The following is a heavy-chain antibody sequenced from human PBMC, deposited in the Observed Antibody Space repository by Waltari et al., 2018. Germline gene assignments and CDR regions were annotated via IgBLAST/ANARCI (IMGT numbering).Heavy chain of an antibody. D-gene: IGHD5-12*01. Sequence: QLQLQESGPGLLKPSETLSLTCSVSGGSIITDRHYWGWIRQPPGQGLEWIVTVSYNGATYSSPSLKSRVTLSRDTSKNQLSLTLGSVTATDTAVYYCATYIGASIGTAAFDVWGQGTLVSVSS. V-gene: IGHV4-39*01. J-gene: IGHJ3*01. CDR1: GGSIITDRHY. CDR2: VSYNGAT. CDR3: ATYIGASIGTAAFDV.